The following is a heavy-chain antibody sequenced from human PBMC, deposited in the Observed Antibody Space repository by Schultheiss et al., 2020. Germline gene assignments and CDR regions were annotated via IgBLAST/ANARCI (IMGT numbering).Heavy chain of an antibody. Sequence: VKVSCKASGYTFTSYDINWVRQAPGQGLEWVGWMNPYSGDTGYAQKFQGRVTLTRSTSISTAYMDLSSLTSEDTAVYYCARGILGYCSSTSCYSIDYWGQGTLVTVSS. J-gene: IGHJ4*02. CDR2: MNPYSGDT. CDR1: GYTFTSYD. V-gene: IGHV1-8*01. D-gene: IGHD2-2*01. CDR3: ARGILGYCSSTSCYSIDY.